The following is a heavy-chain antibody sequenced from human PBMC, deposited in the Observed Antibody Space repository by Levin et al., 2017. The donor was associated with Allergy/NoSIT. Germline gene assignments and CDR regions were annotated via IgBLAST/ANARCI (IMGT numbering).Heavy chain of an antibody. CDR2: ISWNSGSI. CDR1: GFTFDDYA. Sequence: QSGGSLRLSCAASGFTFDDYAMHWVRQAPGKGLEWVSGISWNSGSIGYADSVKGRFTISRDNAKSSLYLQMNSLRTEDTALYYCARDNIGLPDAFDIWGQGTMVIVSS. V-gene: IGHV3-9*01. CDR3: ARDNIGLPDAFDI. J-gene: IGHJ3*02. D-gene: IGHD3-10*01.